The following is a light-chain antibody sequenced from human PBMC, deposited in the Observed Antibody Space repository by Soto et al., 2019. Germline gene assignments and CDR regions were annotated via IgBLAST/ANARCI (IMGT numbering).Light chain of an antibody. J-gene: IGKJ1*01. Sequence: EIVMTQSPATLSVSPGERATLSCRASQSVSSNLAWYQQKPGQAPRLLIYAASTRASGIPARFSGSASGTEFSLTISSLQSEVFAVYYCQQYNNWPPWSFGQGTKVEIK. V-gene: IGKV3-15*01. CDR1: QSVSSN. CDR3: QQYNNWPPWS. CDR2: AAS.